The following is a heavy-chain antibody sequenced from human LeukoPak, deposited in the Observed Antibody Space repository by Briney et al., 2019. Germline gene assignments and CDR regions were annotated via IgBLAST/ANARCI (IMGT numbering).Heavy chain of an antibody. D-gene: IGHD6-6*01. CDR1: GFTFSSYA. J-gene: IGHJ5*02. CDR2: ISGSGGST. CDR3: AKDLGIAARRAGSRTNWFDP. Sequence: GGSLRLSCAASGFTFSSYAMSWVRQAPGKGLEWVSAISGSGGSTYYADSVKGRFTISRDNSKNTLYLQMNSLRAEDTAVYYCAKDLGIAARRAGSRTNWFDPWGEGTLVTVSS. V-gene: IGHV3-23*01.